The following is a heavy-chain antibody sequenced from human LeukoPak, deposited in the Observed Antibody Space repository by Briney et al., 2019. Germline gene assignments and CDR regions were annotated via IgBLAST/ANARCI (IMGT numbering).Heavy chain of an antibody. CDR2: ITWNSGTI. V-gene: IGHV3-9*01. Sequence: GGSLRLSCAASGFTFDDYAMHWVRQGPGKGLEWVSGITWNSGTIGYADSVKGRFAISRDNAKNSLYLQMNSLRAEDTALYYCAKDVTGTGAFDIWGQGTMVTVSS. CDR1: GFTFDDYA. CDR3: AKDVTGTGAFDI. J-gene: IGHJ3*02. D-gene: IGHD1-7*01.